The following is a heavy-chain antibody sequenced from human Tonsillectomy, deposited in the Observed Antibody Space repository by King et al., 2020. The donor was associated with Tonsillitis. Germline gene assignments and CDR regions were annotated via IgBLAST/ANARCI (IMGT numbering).Heavy chain of an antibody. Sequence: VQLVESGGGVVQPGGSLRLSCAASGFTFSSYGMYWVRQAPGKGLEWVAFIRYDGSDKHYGDSVKGRFTISRDNSKNTLYLQMSSLRAEDTAVYYCAIDRQSLYYYYGMDVWGQGTTVTVSS. CDR2: IRYDGSDK. V-gene: IGHV3-30*02. J-gene: IGHJ6*02. D-gene: IGHD4-11*01. CDR3: AIDRQSLYYYYGMDV. CDR1: GFTFSSYG.